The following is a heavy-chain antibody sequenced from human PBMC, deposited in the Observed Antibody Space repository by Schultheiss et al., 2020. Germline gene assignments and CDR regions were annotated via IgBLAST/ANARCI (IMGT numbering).Heavy chain of an antibody. CDR2: ISSSSSYI. CDR1: GFTFSSYS. V-gene: IGHV3-21*01. D-gene: IGHD6-6*01. J-gene: IGHJ4*02. CDR3: ARDRGYSSSSLPPFDY. Sequence: GSLRLSCAASGFTFSSYSMNWVRQAPGKGLEWVSSISSSSSYIYYADSVKGRFTISRDNAKNSLYLQMNSLRAEDTAVYYCARDRGYSSSSLPPFDYWGQGTLVTVSS.